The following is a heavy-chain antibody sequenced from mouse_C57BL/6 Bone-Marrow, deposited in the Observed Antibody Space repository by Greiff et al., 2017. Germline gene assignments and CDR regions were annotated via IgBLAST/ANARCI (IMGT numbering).Heavy chain of an antibody. Sequence: QVHVKQSGAELVKPGASVTLSCKASGYTFTSYWMHWVKQRPGRGLAWIGRIDPNSGGTKYNEKFKSKATLTVDKPSSTAYMQLSSLTSEDSAVYYCASRGDYDLYAMDYWGQGTSVTVSS. J-gene: IGHJ4*01. CDR3: ASRGDYDLYAMDY. V-gene: IGHV1-72*01. CDR2: IDPNSGGT. D-gene: IGHD2-4*01. CDR1: GYTFTSYW.